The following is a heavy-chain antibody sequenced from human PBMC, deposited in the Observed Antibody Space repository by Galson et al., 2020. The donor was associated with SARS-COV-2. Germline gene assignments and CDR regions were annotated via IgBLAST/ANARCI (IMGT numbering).Heavy chain of an antibody. CDR2: IYHSGST. CDR1: GYSISSGYY. V-gene: IGHV4-38-2*01. Sequence: SETLSLTCAVSGYSISSGYYWGWIRQPPGKGLEWIGSIYHSGSTYYNPSLKSRVTISVDTSKNQFSLKLSSVTAADTAVYYCARQWAAAGLEAEYFQHWGQGTLVTVSS. D-gene: IGHD6-13*01. CDR3: ARQWAAAGLEAEYFQH. J-gene: IGHJ1*01.